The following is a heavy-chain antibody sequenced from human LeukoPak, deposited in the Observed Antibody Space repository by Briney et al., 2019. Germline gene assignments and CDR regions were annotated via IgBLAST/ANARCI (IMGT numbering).Heavy chain of an antibody. D-gene: IGHD1-26*01. V-gene: IGHV1-2*02. CDR3: ARGSEASLLGYYYYYMDV. CDR2: INPNSGGT. J-gene: IGHJ6*03. Sequence: ASVKVSCKASGYTFTGYYMHWVRQAPGQGLEWMGWINPNSGGTNYAQKFQGRVTMTRDTSISTAYMELSRLRSDDTAVYYCARGSEASLLGYYYYYMDVWGKGTTVTVSS. CDR1: GYTFTGYY.